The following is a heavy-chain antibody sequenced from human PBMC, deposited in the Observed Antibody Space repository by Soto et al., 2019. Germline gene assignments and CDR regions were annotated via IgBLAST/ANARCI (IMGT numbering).Heavy chain of an antibody. J-gene: IGHJ4*02. D-gene: IGHD1-26*01. Sequence: QVQLVQSGAEVKKPGASVKVSCKASGYTFTSYPMHWVRKAPGQRLEWMGWINAGNGNTKYSQQFQGRVTITRDTSARTAYMELSRLRSEDTAVYDFARDVGATGDWGQGTLFTVSS. CDR2: INAGNGNT. CDR1: GYTFTSYP. V-gene: IGHV1-3*01. CDR3: ARDVGATGD.